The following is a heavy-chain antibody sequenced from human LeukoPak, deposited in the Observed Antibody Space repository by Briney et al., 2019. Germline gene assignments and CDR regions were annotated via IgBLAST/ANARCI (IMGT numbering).Heavy chain of an antibody. D-gene: IGHD6-13*01. V-gene: IGHV5-51*01. CDR2: IYPGDSDA. CDR3: ARRSSSWYNY. Sequence: GESLKISCKGSGYSFTNYWIGWVRQMPGKGLEWMGIIYPGDSDARYSPSFQGQVTISADKSISTAYLQWTSLKASDTAMYYCARRSSSWYNYWGQGTLVTVSS. CDR1: GYSFTNYW. J-gene: IGHJ4*02.